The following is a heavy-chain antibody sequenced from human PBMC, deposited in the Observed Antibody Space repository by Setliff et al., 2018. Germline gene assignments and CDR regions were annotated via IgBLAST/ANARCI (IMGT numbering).Heavy chain of an antibody. Sequence: KTSETLSLTCTVSSDSSGSIGSGDSSWNWIRQPPGKGLEWIGCIYHNGVTYYNPSLKRRVTISVDRSKNQFSLNLSSMTAADTAVYYCARAPGSGYYSRVPYGMDVWGQGTTVTVSS. CDR3: ARAPGSGYYSRVPYGMDV. D-gene: IGHD3-22*01. J-gene: IGHJ6*02. V-gene: IGHV4-30-2*01. CDR2: IYHNGVT. CDR1: SDSSGSIGSGDSS.